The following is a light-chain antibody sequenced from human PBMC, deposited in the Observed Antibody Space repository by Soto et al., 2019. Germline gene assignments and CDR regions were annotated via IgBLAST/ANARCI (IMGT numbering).Light chain of an antibody. Sequence: QSVLTPPPSVSAASGQKVTISCSGSSSNIGKNYVSWYQQLPGTAPKLLIYETNKRPSGIPDRFSGSKSGTSATLGISGLQTGDEADYYCGTWDTSLTVVLFGGGTQLTVL. V-gene: IGLV1-51*02. CDR2: ETN. CDR3: GTWDTSLTVVL. CDR1: SSNIGKNY. J-gene: IGLJ2*01.